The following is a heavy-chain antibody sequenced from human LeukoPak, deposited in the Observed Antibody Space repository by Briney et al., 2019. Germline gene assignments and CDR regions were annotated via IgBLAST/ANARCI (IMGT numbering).Heavy chain of an antibody. CDR1: GYTFTSYD. CDR2: MNPNSGKT. CDR3: ARGSTVGTVATPLKY. D-gene: IGHD5-12*01. Sequence: ASVTVSCTASGYTFTSYDINWVRQATGQGLEWMGWMNPNSGKTGYGQKFQGRVTMTRSTSISTAYMELSSLRSEDTAVYYCARGSTVGTVATPLKYWGQGTLVTVSS. V-gene: IGHV1-8*01. J-gene: IGHJ4*02.